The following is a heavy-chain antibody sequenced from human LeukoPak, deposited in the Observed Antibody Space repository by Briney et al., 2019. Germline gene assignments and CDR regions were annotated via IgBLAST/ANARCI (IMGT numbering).Heavy chain of an antibody. J-gene: IGHJ5*02. CDR1: GYTFTSYD. D-gene: IGHD3-3*01. V-gene: IGHV1-8*01. CDR2: MNPNSGNT. CDR3: ARRDYDFWSGYSPDNWFDP. Sequence: ASVKVSCKASGYTFTSYDINWVRQATGQGLEWMGWMNPNSGNTGYAQKFQGRVTMTRNTSISTAYMELSSLRSEDTAVYYCARRDYDFWSGYSPDNWFDPWGQGTQVTVSS.